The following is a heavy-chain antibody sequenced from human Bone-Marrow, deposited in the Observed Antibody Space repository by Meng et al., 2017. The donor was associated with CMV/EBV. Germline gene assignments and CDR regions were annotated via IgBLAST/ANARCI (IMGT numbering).Heavy chain of an antibody. J-gene: IGHJ4*02. Sequence: GGSLRLSCAASGFTFNSYAMHWVRQAPGKGLEWVALISYDGANKYYPDSMKGRFTISRDDSKNTLYLQMNSLRAEDTAVYYCARDPWIFGVVGKPSGANYFDCWGQGTLVTVSS. CDR2: ISYDGANK. CDR1: GFTFNSYA. D-gene: IGHD3-3*01. V-gene: IGHV3-30*04. CDR3: ARDPWIFGVVGKPSGANYFDC.